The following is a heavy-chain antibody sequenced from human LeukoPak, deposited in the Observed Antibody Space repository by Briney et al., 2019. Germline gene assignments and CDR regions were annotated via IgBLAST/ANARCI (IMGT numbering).Heavy chain of an antibody. CDR3: ARDFGPSLWFHFDY. J-gene: IGHJ4*02. D-gene: IGHD3-10*01. CDR2: IYYSGST. V-gene: IGHV4-59*11. CDR1: GGSSSSHY. Sequence: PSEALSLICTISGGSSSSHYWSWIRQPPGKELEWIGYIYYSGSTNYNPSLKSRVTISVDTSKNQFSLKLSSVTAADTAVYYCARDFGPSLWFHFDYWGQGTLVTVSS.